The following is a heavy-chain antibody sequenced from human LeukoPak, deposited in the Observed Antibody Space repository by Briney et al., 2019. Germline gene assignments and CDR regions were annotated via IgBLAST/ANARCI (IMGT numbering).Heavy chain of an antibody. Sequence: HTGGSLRLSCAASGFTFSSYEMNWVRQAPGKGLEWVSYISSSGSTIYYADSVKGRFTISRDNAKNSLYLQMNSLRAEDTAVYYCAELGITMIGGVWGKGNTVTISS. CDR3: AELGITMIGGV. CDR2: ISSSGSTI. V-gene: IGHV3-48*03. J-gene: IGHJ6*04. CDR1: GFTFSSYE. D-gene: IGHD3-10*02.